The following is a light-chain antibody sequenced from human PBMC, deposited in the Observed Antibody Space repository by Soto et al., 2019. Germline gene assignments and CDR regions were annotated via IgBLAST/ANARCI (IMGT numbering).Light chain of an antibody. CDR2: KAS. CDR1: QTISSG. Sequence: DIKLYKSPFTLSGYVGERVTLTCCASQTISSGLAWDQQKPGKAPKLLIYKASTLKSGVPSRFSGSGSGTDFTLTISSLQPEDFATYYCLHHNIYPLTFGGGTNVDIK. V-gene: IGKV1-5*03. CDR3: LHHNIYPLT. J-gene: IGKJ4*01.